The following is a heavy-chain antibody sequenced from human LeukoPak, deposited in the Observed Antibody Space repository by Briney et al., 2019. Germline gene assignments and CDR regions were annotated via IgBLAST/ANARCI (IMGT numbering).Heavy chain of an antibody. CDR3: TRPYKEQLDFDH. Sequence: WASVRVSFKASGYTFTRYSMHWVRQAPGQRLKWMGWINAGDGDTKYSQKLEGRVTITRDTSANTVYMQLSSLRSEDTAVYYCTRPYKEQLDFDHWGQGTLVTVSS. V-gene: IGHV1-3*01. D-gene: IGHD1-1*01. J-gene: IGHJ4*02. CDR1: GYTFTRYS. CDR2: INAGDGDT.